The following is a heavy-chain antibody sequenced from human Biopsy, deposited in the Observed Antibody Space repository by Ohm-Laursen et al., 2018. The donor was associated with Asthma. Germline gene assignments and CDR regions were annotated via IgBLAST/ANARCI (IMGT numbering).Heavy chain of an antibody. CDR2: NDHEEGGT. CDR1: AHSLTDLS. J-gene: IGHJ4*02. V-gene: IGHV1-24*01. D-gene: IGHD4-17*01. Sequence: SCKIYAHSLTDLSTHWARQPPGQGLEWIGGNDHEEGGTVNARRFQGRVTMTEDTSTDTAYMELSSLSSDDTAVYYCASDFPKDYVRYNFQFWGQGTLVTVSS. CDR3: ASDFPKDYVRYNFQF.